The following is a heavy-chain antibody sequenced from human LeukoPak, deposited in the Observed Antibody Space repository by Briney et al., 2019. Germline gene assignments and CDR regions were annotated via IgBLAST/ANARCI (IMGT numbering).Heavy chain of an antibody. J-gene: IGHJ4*02. CDR2: ISGSGGST. Sequence: GGSLRLSCAASGFTFSSYAMSWVRQAPGKGLEWVSAISGSGGSTYYADSVKGRFTISRDNSKNTLYLQTNSLRAEDTAVYYCAKVHYYYDSSGYYWDYWGQGTLVTVSS. CDR1: GFTFSSYA. D-gene: IGHD3-22*01. CDR3: AKVHYYYDSSGYYWDY. V-gene: IGHV3-23*01.